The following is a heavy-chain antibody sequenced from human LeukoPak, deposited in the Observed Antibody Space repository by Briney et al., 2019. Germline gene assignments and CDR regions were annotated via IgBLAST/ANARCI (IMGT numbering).Heavy chain of an antibody. Sequence: GGSLRLSCAASGFTFSSYDMHWVRQATGKGLEWVSVIGTAGDTYYPGSVKGRFTISRDNAKNSLYLQMNSLRAEDTAVYYCAELGITMIGGVWGKGTTVTISS. J-gene: IGHJ6*04. CDR1: GFTFSSYD. D-gene: IGHD3-10*02. V-gene: IGHV3-13*01. CDR3: AELGITMIGGV. CDR2: IGTAGDT.